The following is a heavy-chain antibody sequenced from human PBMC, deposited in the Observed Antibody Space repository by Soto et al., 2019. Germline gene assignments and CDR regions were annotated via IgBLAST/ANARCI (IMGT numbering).Heavy chain of an antibody. J-gene: IGHJ5*02. CDR2: ISAYNGNT. V-gene: IGHV1-18*01. CDR3: ARVRYGYCSSTRCFGSFDP. D-gene: IGHD2-2*03. CDR1: GYTFTSYG. Sequence: QVQLVQSGAAVKKPGASVKVSCKASGYTFTSYGISWLRQAPGQGLGWMGWISAYNGNTTYAQTLQGRVTMTTDTSTSTAYMELRSLRSDDTAVYYCARVRYGYCSSTRCFGSFDPWGHGTLVTGSS.